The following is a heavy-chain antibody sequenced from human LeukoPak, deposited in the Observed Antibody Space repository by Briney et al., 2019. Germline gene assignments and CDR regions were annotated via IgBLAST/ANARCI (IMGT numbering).Heavy chain of an antibody. CDR2: INKGGSDN. J-gene: IGHJ4*02. Sequence: GGSLTLSCAASGFPLRGHWMRGLPQAPGGAVEWVAKINKGGSDNSYVHSGEARLTTSRDNANTLLYLQMNSLRREDTGVYYCTRDRSRAEDNWGQGTLVTVSS. V-gene: IGHV3-7*01. CDR1: GFPLRGHW. CDR3: TRDRSRAEDN. D-gene: IGHD1-14*01.